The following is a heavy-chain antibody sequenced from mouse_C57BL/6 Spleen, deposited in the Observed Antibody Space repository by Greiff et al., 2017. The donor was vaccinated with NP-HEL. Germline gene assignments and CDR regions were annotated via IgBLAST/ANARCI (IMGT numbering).Heavy chain of an antibody. V-gene: IGHV7-3*01. J-gene: IGHJ2*01. CDR1: GFTFTDYY. CDR3: ARSPTVVASDYFDY. Sequence: EVKLVESGRGLVQPGGSLSLSCAASGFTFTDYYMSWVRQPPGKALEWLGFIRNKANGYTTEYSASVKGRFTISRDNSQSILYLQMNALRAEDSATYYCARSPTVVASDYFDYWGQGTTLTVSS. CDR2: IRNKANGYTT. D-gene: IGHD1-1*01.